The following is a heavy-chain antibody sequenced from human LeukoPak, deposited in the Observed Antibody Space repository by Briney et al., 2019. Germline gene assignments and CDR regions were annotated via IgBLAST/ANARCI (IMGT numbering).Heavy chain of an antibody. J-gene: IGHJ4*02. V-gene: IGHV1-2*02. CDR2: INPNSGGT. D-gene: IGHD6-19*01. CDR1: GYTFTGYY. Sequence: VASVKVSCKASGYTFTGYYMHWVRQAPGQGLEWMGWINPNSGGTNYAQKFQGRVTMTRDTSISTAYMELSRLRSDDAAVYYCARVSRGVAASAFDYWGQGTLVTVSS. CDR3: ARVSRGVAASAFDY.